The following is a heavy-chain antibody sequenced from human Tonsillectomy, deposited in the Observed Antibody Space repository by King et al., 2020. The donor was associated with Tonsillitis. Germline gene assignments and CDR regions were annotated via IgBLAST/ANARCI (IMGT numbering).Heavy chain of an antibody. V-gene: IGHV4-59*01. D-gene: IGHD6-6*01. CDR1: GDSISSYY. CDR2: IYYSGST. CDR3: ATNYSSSTYFDY. J-gene: IGHJ4*02. Sequence: QLQESGPGLVKPSETLSLTCTVSGDSISSYYWSLIRQPPGKGLEWIGYIYYSGSTNYNPSLKSRVTISVDTSKNQFSLKLTSVTAADTAVYYCATNYSSSTYFDYWGQGTLVTVSS.